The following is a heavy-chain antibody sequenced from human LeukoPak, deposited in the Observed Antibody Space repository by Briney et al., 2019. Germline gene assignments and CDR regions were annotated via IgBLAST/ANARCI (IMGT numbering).Heavy chain of an antibody. CDR1: GGSVSSYY. Sequence: SETLSLTCSVSGGSVSSYYWSWIRQSPGKGLEWIGYIHNSGTTMYSPSLKSRVSISVDTSNNQFSLKLSSVTAADTAVYYCARHPEVAVVRYGMDVWGQGTTVTVSS. D-gene: IGHD2-15*01. J-gene: IGHJ6*02. V-gene: IGHV4-59*08. CDR3: ARHPEVAVVRYGMDV. CDR2: IHNSGTT.